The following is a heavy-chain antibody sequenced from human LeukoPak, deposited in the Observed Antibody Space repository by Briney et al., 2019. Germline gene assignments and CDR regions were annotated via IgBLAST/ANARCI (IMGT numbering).Heavy chain of an antibody. V-gene: IGHV4-59*11. CDR1: GGWISSHY. Sequence: SEAVSLTCTVCGGWISSHYWSWIRQPPGKGLEWIGDIYYSGSTNDNLSLKSRVTISVDTAKNRFSLKLSSVTAGARAVYYCGRDRPHMDVWGKGTTVTVSS. CDR3: GRDRPHMDV. J-gene: IGHJ6*04. CDR2: IYYSGST.